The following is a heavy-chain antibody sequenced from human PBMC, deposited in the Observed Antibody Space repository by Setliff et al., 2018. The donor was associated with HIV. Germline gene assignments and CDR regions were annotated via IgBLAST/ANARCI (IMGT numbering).Heavy chain of an antibody. J-gene: IGHJ5*02. CDR1: VGSISSHH. D-gene: IGHD5-18*01. CDR3: ARDLGSAYSYAQGRFDP. V-gene: IGHV4-59*04. CDR2: IHQSGST. Sequence: SETLSLTCSVSVGSISSHHWSWIRQPPGKGLEWIGSIHQSGSTYYNSSLKSRVTMSVDTSKNKFSLKLSSVTAADTAVYYCARDLGSAYSYAQGRFDPWGQGTLVTVSS.